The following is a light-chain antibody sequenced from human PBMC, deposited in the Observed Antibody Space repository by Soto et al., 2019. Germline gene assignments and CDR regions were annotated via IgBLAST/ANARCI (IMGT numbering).Light chain of an antibody. CDR1: QSVLYSSNNKNY. Sequence: DIVMTQSPDSLAVSLGERATINCKSSQSVLYSSNNKNYLAGYQQKPGQPPKLLIYWASTRESGVPDRFSGSGSGTDFTLTISSLQAEDVAVYYCQQDYSTPITFGQGTRLEIK. CDR3: QQDYSTPIT. CDR2: WAS. V-gene: IGKV4-1*01. J-gene: IGKJ5*01.